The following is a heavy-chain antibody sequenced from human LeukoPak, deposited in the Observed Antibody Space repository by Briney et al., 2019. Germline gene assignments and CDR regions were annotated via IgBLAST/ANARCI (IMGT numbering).Heavy chain of an antibody. D-gene: IGHD3-22*01. CDR1: GYTFTGYY. J-gene: IGHJ6*03. Sequence: ASVKVSCKASGYTFTGYYMHWVRQAPGQGLEWMGWISAYNGNTNYAQKLQGRVTMTTDTSTSTAYMELRSLRSDDTAVYYCARGVPYDSSGSYYYYYYMDVWGKGTTVTVSS. CDR2: ISAYNGNT. V-gene: IGHV1-18*04. CDR3: ARGVPYDSSGSYYYYYYMDV.